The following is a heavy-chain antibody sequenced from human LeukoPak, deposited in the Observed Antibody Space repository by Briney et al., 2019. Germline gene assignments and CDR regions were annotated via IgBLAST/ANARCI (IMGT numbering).Heavy chain of an antibody. CDR2: IYYSGTT. D-gene: IGHD6-19*01. CDR3: ARGSYSSGWYADY. V-gene: IGHV4-59*01. J-gene: IGHJ4*02. CDR1: GGSISSYY. Sequence: SETLSLTCTVSGGSISSYYWTWIRQPPGKGLEWIGYIYYSGTTNYNPSLKSRVTISVDTSKNQFSLKLSSVTAADTAVYYCARGSYSSGWYADYWGQGTLVTVSS.